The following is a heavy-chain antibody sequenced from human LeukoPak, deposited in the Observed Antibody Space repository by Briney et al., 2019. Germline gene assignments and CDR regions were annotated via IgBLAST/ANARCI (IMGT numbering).Heavy chain of an antibody. Sequence: PSQTLSLICAVCGGSISSGGYSWRWIRQPPGKGLHWIGYIYHSRSTYYHPSVKSRVPMSVDRAQNQFAMKLSSVTAADTAVYYCARALQNYYDSSGYSPTPDDAFDTWRQGTMVTVSS. CDR2: IYHSRST. D-gene: IGHD3-22*01. CDR1: GGSISSGGYS. CDR3: ARALQNYYDSSGYSPTPDDAFDT. V-gene: IGHV4-30-2*01. J-gene: IGHJ3*02.